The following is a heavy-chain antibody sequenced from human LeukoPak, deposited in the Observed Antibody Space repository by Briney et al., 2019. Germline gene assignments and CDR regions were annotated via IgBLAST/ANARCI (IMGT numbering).Heavy chain of an antibody. CDR3: ARAAGGQQLVLSNWFDP. J-gene: IGHJ5*02. CDR2: ISSSGSTI. D-gene: IGHD6-13*01. V-gene: IGHV3-48*03. CDR1: GFTFSSYE. Sequence: GGSLRLSCAASGFTFSSYEMSWVRQAPGKGLEWVSYISSSGSTIYYADSVKGRFTISRDNAKNSLYLQMNSLRAEDTAVYYCARAAGGQQLVLSNWFDPWGQGTLVTVSS.